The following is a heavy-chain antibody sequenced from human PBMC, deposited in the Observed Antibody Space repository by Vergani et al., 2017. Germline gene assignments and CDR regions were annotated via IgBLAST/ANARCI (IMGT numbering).Heavy chain of an antibody. CDR3: ARDSASVRFGSSGYSFDY. CDR2: ISSSSSYI. J-gene: IGHJ4*02. CDR1: GLTVSSNC. Sequence: EVQLVESGGGLVKPGGSLRLSCAASGLTVSSNCMNWVRQAPGKGLEWVSSISSSSSYIYYADSVKGRFTISRDNSKNTLYLQMNSLRAEDTAVYYCARDSASVRFGSSGYSFDYWGQGTLVTVSS. V-gene: IGHV3-21*01. D-gene: IGHD3-22*01.